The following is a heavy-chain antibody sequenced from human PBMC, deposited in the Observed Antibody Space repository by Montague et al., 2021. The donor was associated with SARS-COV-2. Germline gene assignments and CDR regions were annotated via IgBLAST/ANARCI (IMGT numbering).Heavy chain of an antibody. D-gene: IGHD3-3*01. CDR2: IYWDDYK. Sequence: PALVKPTQTLTLTCTFSGFSLSTSAVGVGWIRQPPGKALQWLALIYWDDYKRYSPSLKTRLTVTKDTSKNQVVLTMTNMDPVDTATYYCAHLHTGFWSAYYSTWGQGTLVTVSS. CDR3: AHLHTGFWSAYYST. CDR1: GFSLSTSAVG. J-gene: IGHJ5*02. V-gene: IGHV2-5*02.